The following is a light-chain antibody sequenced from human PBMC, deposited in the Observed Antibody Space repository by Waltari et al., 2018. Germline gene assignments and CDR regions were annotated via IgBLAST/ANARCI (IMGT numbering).Light chain of an antibody. CDR3: CSYAGSYTVV. CDR2: DVS. CDR1: SSDAGGYNY. J-gene: IGLJ2*01. Sequence: QSALTQPRSVSGSPGQSVTISCTGTSSDAGGYNYVSWYQQHPGKAPKLMIYDVSKRPSGVPDRFSGSKSGNTASLTISGLQAEEEADYYCCSYAGSYTVVFGGGTKLTVL. V-gene: IGLV2-11*01.